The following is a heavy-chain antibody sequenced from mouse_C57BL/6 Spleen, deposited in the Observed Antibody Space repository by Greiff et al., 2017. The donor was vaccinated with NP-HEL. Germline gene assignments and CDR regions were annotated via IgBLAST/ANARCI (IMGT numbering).Heavy chain of an antibody. CDR1: GYTFTDYN. V-gene: IGHV1-22*01. Sequence: VQLQQSGPELVKPGASVKMSCKASGYTFTDYNMHWVKQSHGKSLEWIGYINPNNGGTSYNQTFKGKAKLTVNKSSSTAYMELRSLTSEDSAVYYCARSYGSRILYAMDYWGQGTSVTVSS. CDR3: ARSYGSRILYAMDY. J-gene: IGHJ4*01. CDR2: INPNNGGT. D-gene: IGHD1-1*01.